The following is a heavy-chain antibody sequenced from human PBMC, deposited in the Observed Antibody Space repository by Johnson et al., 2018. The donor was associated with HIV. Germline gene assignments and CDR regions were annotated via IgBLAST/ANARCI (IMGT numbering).Heavy chain of an antibody. V-gene: IGHV3-74*03. Sequence: VQLVESGGGLVQPGGSLRLSCAASGFAFRTYWMVWVRQVPGKRPVWVARIYNDGSRTTYADSVRGRFTISRNNSNNTLYLQMNSLRAEDTAVYYCANFGSSSSRSAFDIWGQGTMVTVSS. CDR3: ANFGSSSSRSAFDI. J-gene: IGHJ3*02. CDR1: GFAFRTYW. CDR2: IYNDGSRT. D-gene: IGHD6-6*01.